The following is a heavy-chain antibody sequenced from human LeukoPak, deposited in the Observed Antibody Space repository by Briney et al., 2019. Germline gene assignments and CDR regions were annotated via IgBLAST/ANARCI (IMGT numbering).Heavy chain of an antibody. CDR3: ARHSEGPVNDAFDI. V-gene: IGHV3-23*01. CDR1: GFTFSSYA. D-gene: IGHD2-2*01. CDR2: ISGSGGNT. J-gene: IGHJ3*02. Sequence: GGSLRLSCAASGFTFSSYAMCWVRQAPGKGLEWVSGISGSGGNTYYADSVKGRFTISRDNSNNTLYLQMNSLRAEDTAVYYCARHSEGPVNDAFDIWGQGTKVTVSS.